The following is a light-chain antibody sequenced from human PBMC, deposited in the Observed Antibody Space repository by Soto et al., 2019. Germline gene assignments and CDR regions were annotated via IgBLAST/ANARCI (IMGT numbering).Light chain of an antibody. CDR1: QGLTSSY. Sequence: EIVLTQSPGTLSLSPGERATLSCRASQGLTSSYLAWFQQRPGQAPRLLIYGTSRRATGIPDRFSGSGSGTDFTLTIGRLEPEDFAVYYCQQYDSSPRTFGGGTKVEIK. CDR2: GTS. V-gene: IGKV3-20*01. CDR3: QQYDSSPRT. J-gene: IGKJ4*01.